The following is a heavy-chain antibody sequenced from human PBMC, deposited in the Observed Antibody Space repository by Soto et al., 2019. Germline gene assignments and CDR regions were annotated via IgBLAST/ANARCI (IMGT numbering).Heavy chain of an antibody. CDR1: GFRFEQYV. CDR2: VSPTGDTV. V-gene: IGHV3-9*01. J-gene: IGHJ4*02. D-gene: IGHD3-10*02. CDR3: LKDAPNCSIDD. Sequence: VQVVASGGGLVQPGRSLRLSCAVSGFRFEQYVMHWVRQGPGKGLECVSTVSPTGDTVAYADSVEGRFTVSRDNAKNSLYLQMNSLKGDDTTFYYCLKDAPNCSIDDWGQVTLVTVSS.